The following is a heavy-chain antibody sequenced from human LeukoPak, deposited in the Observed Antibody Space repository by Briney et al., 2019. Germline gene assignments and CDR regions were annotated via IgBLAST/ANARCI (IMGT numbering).Heavy chain of an antibody. CDR2: INWNGGST. J-gene: IGHJ3*02. CDR1: GFTFDDYG. V-gene: IGHV3-20*04. Sequence: GGSLRLSCAASGFTFDDYGMSWVRQAPGKGLEWVSGINWNGGSTGYADSVKGRFTISRDNAKNSLYLQMNSLRAEDTALYYCARVQFGGDYYDSSGYYYAAFDICGQGTMVTVSS. CDR3: ARVQFGGDYYDSSGYYYAAFDI. D-gene: IGHD3-22*01.